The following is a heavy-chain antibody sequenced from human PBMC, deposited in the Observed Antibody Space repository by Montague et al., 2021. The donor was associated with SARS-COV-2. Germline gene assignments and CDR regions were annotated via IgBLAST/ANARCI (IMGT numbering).Heavy chain of an antibody. D-gene: IGHD1/OR15-1a*01. CDR1: GDSISRSHYF. V-gene: IGHV4-39*02. Sequence: SETLSLTCSVSGDSISRSHYFWACHRHPPGVGLGWIGSNHFTGKXYYPPSIKSRVTISIDMSKNHFSLRMGSVTAADSVVFYCARWGLNNAFDIWGLGTMVTISS. CDR3: ARWGLNNAFDI. J-gene: IGHJ3*02. CDR2: NHFTGKX.